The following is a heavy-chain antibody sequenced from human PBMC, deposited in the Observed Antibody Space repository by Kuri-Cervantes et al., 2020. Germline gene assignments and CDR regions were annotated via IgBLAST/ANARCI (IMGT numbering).Heavy chain of an antibody. D-gene: IGHD6-19*01. V-gene: IGHV5-51*01. Sequence: GGSLRLSCKGSGYSFTSYWIGWVRQMPGKGLEWMGIIYPGDSDTRYSPSFQGQVTISADKSISTAYLQWSSLKASDTAMYYCARRGSGWYQNFDYWGQGTLVTVSS. CDR2: IYPGDSDT. CDR3: ARRGSGWYQNFDY. CDR1: GYSFTSYW. J-gene: IGHJ4*02.